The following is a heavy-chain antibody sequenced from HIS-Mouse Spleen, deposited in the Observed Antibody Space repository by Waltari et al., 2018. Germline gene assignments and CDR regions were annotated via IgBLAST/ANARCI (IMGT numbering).Heavy chain of an antibody. CDR3: AREIPYSSSWYDWYFDL. CDR2: IYYSGST. J-gene: IGHJ2*01. CDR1: GGSISSSSYY. V-gene: IGHV4-39*07. D-gene: IGHD6-13*01. Sequence: QLQLQESGPGLGKPSETLSLPCTVSGGSISSSSYYWGWIRQPPGKGLEWIGCIYYSGSTYYNPSLKSRVTISVDTSKNQFSLKLSSVTAADTAVYYCAREIPYSSSWYDWYFDLWGRGTLVTVSS.